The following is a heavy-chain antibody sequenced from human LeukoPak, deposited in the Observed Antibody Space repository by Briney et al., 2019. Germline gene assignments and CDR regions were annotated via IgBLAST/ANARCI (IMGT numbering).Heavy chain of an antibody. D-gene: IGHD5-18*01. CDR3: AGVNDDTSMVHWYFDL. J-gene: IGHJ2*01. Sequence: ASVTVSCKTSGYTFTGYYMHWVRQAPGLGLEWMGWINPNSGGANYAQKFRGRLTMTRDTSISTAYMELSNLRSDDTAVYYCAGVNDDTSMVHWYFDLWGRGTLVTVSS. CDR1: GYTFTGYY. V-gene: IGHV1-2*02. CDR2: INPNSGGA.